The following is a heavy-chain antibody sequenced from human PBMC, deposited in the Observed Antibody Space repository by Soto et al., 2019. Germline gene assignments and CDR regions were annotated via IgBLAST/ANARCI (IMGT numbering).Heavy chain of an antibody. CDR2: IKSKTDGGTT. D-gene: IGHD3-10*01. J-gene: IGHJ4*02. CDR1: GYTFNFYG. V-gene: IGHV3-15*01. Sequence: SCKASGYTFNFYGITWVRQAPGQGLEWVGRIKSKTDGGTTDYAAPVKGRFTISRDDSKNTLYLQMNSLKTEDTAVYYCTTDRYYGSGTAPDDYWGQGTLVTVSS. CDR3: TTDRYYGSGTAPDDY.